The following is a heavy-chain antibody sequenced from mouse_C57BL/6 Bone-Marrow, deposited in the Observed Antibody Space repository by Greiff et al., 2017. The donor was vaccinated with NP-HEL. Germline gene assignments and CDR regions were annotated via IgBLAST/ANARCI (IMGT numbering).Heavy chain of an antibody. CDR1: GFTFSSYA. CDR3: ARDAQILAYYYGSSYSY. V-gene: IGHV5-4*01. CDR2: ISDGGSYT. D-gene: IGHD1-1*01. J-gene: IGHJ3*01. Sequence: DVHLVESGGGLVKPGGSLKLSCAASGFTFSSYAMSWVRQTPEKRLEWVATISDGGSYTYYPDNVKGRFTISRDNAKNNLYLQMSHLKSEDTAMYYCARDAQILAYYYGSSYSYWGQGTLVTVSA.